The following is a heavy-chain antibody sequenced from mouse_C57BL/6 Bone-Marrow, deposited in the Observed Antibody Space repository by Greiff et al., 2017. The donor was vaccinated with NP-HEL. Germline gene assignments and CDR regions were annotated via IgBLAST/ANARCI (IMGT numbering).Heavy chain of an antibody. D-gene: IGHD6-1*01. CDR1: GYTFTSYG. V-gene: IGHV1-81*01. CDR2: IYPRSGNT. J-gene: IGHJ2*01. Sequence: QVQLQQSGAELARPGASVKLSCKASGYTFTSYGISWVKQRTGQGLEWIGEIYPRSGNTYYNDKFKGKATLTADKSSSTAYMELRSLTSEDSAVYFCARDSPFDYWGQGTTLTVSS. CDR3: ARDSPFDY.